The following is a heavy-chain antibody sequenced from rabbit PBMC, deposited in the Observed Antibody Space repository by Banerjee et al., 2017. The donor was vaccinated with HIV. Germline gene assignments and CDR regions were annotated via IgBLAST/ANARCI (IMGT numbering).Heavy chain of an antibody. CDR3: ARDLTGVTGWNFDL. D-gene: IGHD7-1*01. CDR1: GFTLSDYW. CDR2: ISTVDGNT. Sequence: QEQLEESGGGLVKPEGSLTLTCKASGFTLSDYWMCWVRRAPGKGLEWIACISTVDGNTYYASWAKGRFTISKTSSTTVTLQMTSLTAADTATYFCARDLTGVTGWNFDLWGPGTLVTVS. J-gene: IGHJ4*01. V-gene: IGHV1S45*01.